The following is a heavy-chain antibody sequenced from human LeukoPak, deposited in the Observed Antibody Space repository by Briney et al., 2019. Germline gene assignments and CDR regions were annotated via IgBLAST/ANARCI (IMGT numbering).Heavy chain of an antibody. CDR1: GFTFNKFG. J-gene: IGHJ6*03. D-gene: IGHD5-18*01. CDR2: ISGSAENT. CDR3: AKGLDTAMVYYMDV. Sequence: PGGSLRLSCAASGFTFNKFGMAWVRQAPGKGLEWVSSISGSAENTYYADSVKGRFTISRDNSKNTLYLQMNSLRAEDTAVYYCAKGLDTAMVYYMDVWGKGTTVTVSS. V-gene: IGHV3-23*01.